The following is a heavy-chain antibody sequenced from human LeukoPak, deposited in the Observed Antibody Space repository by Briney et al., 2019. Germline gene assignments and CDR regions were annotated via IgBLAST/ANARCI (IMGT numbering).Heavy chain of an antibody. V-gene: IGHV3-33*01. Sequence: GRSLRLSCAASGFTFSSYGMHWVRQAPGKGLEWVAVIWYDGSNEYYADSVKGRFTISRDNSKNTLNLQMNSLRAEDTAVYYCARESGDSSGYYPDYWGQGTLVTVSS. CDR1: GFTFSSYG. CDR2: IWYDGSNE. CDR3: ARESGDSSGYYPDY. D-gene: IGHD3-22*01. J-gene: IGHJ4*02.